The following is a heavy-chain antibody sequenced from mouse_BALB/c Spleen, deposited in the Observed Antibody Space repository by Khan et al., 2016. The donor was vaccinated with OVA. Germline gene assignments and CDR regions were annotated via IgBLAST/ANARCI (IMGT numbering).Heavy chain of an antibody. CDR1: GFNIKDYY. CDR3: ARRGDGKYWFDY. CDR2: IDPENGNT. Sequence: VQLQQSGAELVRPGALVKLSCKASGFNIKDYYMYWVKQRPEQGLEWIGWIDPENGNTIYDPKFQGKASITADTSSNTAYLQLSSLTSEDTAVYYWARRGDGKYWFDYWGQGTLVTVSA. D-gene: IGHD2-1*01. J-gene: IGHJ3*01. V-gene: IGHV14-1*02.